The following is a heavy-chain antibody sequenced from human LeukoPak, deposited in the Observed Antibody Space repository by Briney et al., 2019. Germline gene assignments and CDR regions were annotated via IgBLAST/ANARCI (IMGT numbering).Heavy chain of an antibody. CDR2: INPNSGGT. V-gene: IGHV1-2*02. J-gene: IGHJ6*03. Sequence: ASVKVSCKASGYTFTDYYMHWVRLAPGQGLEWMGWINPNSGGTNYAQKFQGRVTMTSDTSISTAYMELSRLRSDDTAVYYCARADCSSTSCWNYYYYYYMDVWGKGTTVTVSS. CDR1: GYTFTDYY. D-gene: IGHD2-2*01. CDR3: ARADCSSTSCWNYYYYYYMDV.